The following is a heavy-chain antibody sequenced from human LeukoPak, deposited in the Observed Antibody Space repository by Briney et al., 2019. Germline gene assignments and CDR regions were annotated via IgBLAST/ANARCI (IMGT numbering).Heavy chain of an antibody. CDR3: AKDRGVDTAMGPNAFDI. J-gene: IGHJ3*02. Sequence: SETLSLTCAVSGASVSGSNYYWGWIRQPPGKGLEWIGNIYSSGSTYYNASLQSRVTISIDTSKNQFSLKLSSVTAADTAVYYCAKDRGVDTAMGPNAFDIWGQGTMVTVSS. CDR2: IYSSGST. D-gene: IGHD5-18*01. CDR1: GASVSGSNYY. V-gene: IGHV4-39*07.